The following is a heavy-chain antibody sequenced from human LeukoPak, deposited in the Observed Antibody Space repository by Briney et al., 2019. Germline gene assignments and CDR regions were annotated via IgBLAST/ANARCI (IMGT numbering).Heavy chain of an antibody. J-gene: IGHJ4*02. D-gene: IGHD3-16*01. CDR1: GFTFSTFA. Sequence: GGSLRLSCAASGFTFSTFAMHWVRLSPGKGLEWVSYIHSSGSTIYYADSVKGRFTISRDNAKNSLYLQMNSLRAEDTAVYYCAREGWGIGGYFDYWGQGTLVTVSS. V-gene: IGHV3-48*04. CDR3: AREGWGIGGYFDY. CDR2: IHSSGSTI.